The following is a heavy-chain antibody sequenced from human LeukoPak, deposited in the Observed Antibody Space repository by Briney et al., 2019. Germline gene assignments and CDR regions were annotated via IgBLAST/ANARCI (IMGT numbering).Heavy chain of an antibody. D-gene: IGHD3-22*01. J-gene: IGHJ4*02. CDR1: GFTFSSYE. CDR3: ASFYDRSGRDY. V-gene: IGHV3-48*03. Sequence: GGSLRLSCAASGFTFSSYEMNWVRQAPGKGLEWVSYIGTGGSPISYADSVEGRFTVSRDNPKNSLYLQMNSLRAEDTAVYYCASFYDRSGRDYWGQGTLVTVSS. CDR2: IGTGGSPI.